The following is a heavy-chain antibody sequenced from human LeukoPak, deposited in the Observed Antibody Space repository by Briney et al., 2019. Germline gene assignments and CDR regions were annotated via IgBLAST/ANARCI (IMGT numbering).Heavy chain of an antibody. Sequence: SETLSLTCAVYGGSLSGYYWSWIRQPPGKGLEWIGEINHSGSTNYNPSLKSRVTISVDTSKNQFSLKLSSVTAADTAVYYCARPSVRSTVTTLGYWGQGTLVTVSS. J-gene: IGHJ4*02. V-gene: IGHV4-34*01. CDR1: GGSLSGYY. CDR3: ARPSVRSTVTTLGY. D-gene: IGHD4-17*01. CDR2: INHSGST.